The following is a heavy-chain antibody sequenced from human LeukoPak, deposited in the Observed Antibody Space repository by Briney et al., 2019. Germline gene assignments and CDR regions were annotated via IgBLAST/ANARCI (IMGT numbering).Heavy chain of an antibody. J-gene: IGHJ3*02. V-gene: IGHV4-59*13. CDR3: ARSASSTSRSAFDI. CDR2: CHYSGNT. Sequence: PSETLSLTCTISGGSISSNYWSWIRQPPGKGLEWIGYCHYSGNTNYNPSLKRRATISVDMSKNQFSLTLNSVTAADTAVYYCARSASSTSRSAFDIWGQGTRVTASS. CDR1: GGSISSNY.